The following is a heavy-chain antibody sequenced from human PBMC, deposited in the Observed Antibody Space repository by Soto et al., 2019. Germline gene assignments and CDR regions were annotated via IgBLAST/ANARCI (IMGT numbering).Heavy chain of an antibody. CDR2: INSDGSST. Sequence: GGSLRLSCAASGFSFCSYDMAWVRQDPGKGLVWVSRINSDGSSTSYADSVKGRFTISRDNAKNTLYLQMNSLRAEDTAVYYCARARLAARRYYYYMDVWGKGTTVTVSS. CDR3: ARARLAARRYYYYMDV. J-gene: IGHJ6*03. V-gene: IGHV3-74*01. CDR1: GFSFCSYD. D-gene: IGHD6-6*01.